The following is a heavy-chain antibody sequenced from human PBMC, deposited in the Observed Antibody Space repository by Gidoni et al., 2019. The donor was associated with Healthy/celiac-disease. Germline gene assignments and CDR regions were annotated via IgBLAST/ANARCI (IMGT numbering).Heavy chain of an antibody. J-gene: IGHJ4*02. D-gene: IGHD6-13*01. CDR2: ISGSGGST. Sequence: EVQLVECGGGLVQPGGSLRLSCAASGFTFSSYAMNWVRKAPGKGLEWVSAISGSGGSTYYADSVKGRFTISRDNSKNTLYLQMNSLRAEDTAVYYCAKGRGLYSSSWPFDYWGQGTLVTVSS. CDR1: GFTFSSYA. V-gene: IGHV3-23*04. CDR3: AKGRGLYSSSWPFDY.